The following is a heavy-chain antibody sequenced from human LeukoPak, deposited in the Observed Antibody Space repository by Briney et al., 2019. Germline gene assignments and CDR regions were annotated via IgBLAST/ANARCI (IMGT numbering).Heavy chain of an antibody. J-gene: IGHJ3*02. Sequence: PSETLSLTCAVSGGSISSGGYSWSWIRQPPGKGLEWIGYIYYSGSTYYNPSLKSRVTISVDTSKNQFSLKLSSVTAADTAVYYCARDHGYYYDSSGYYSGAFDIWGQGTMVTVSS. V-gene: IGHV4-30-4*07. CDR3: ARDHGYYYDSSGYYSGAFDI. D-gene: IGHD3-22*01. CDR2: IYYSGST. CDR1: GGSISSGGYS.